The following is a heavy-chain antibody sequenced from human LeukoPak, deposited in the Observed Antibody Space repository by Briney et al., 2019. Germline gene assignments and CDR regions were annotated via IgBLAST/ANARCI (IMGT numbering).Heavy chain of an antibody. CDR3: ARRELYSSWPFDY. CDR2: IYYSGST. V-gene: IGHV4-59*05. D-gene: IGHD6-13*01. J-gene: IGHJ4*02. Sequence: SETLSLTCTVSGGSISSYYWSWIRQPPGKGLEWIGSIYYSGSTYYNPSLKSRVTISVDTSKNQFSLKLSSVTAADTAVYYCARRELYSSWPFDYWGQGTLVTVSS. CDR1: GGSISSYY.